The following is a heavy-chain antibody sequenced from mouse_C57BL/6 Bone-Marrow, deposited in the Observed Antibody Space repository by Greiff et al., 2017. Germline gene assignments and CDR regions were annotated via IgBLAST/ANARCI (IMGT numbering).Heavy chain of an antibody. CDR2: ILPGRGST. J-gene: IGHJ2*01. CDR3: ARGALTSD. V-gene: IGHV1-9*01. CDR1: GYTVTGYW. D-gene: IGHD2-12*01. Sequence: VQLQQSGAELMKPGASVKLSCKATGYTVTGYWIEWVKQRPGHGLEGSGEILPGRGSTNYNEKFKGKATFTADTSSNTAYRQLSSLTTVYSAIYYCARGALTSDWCRGTTLTVSS.